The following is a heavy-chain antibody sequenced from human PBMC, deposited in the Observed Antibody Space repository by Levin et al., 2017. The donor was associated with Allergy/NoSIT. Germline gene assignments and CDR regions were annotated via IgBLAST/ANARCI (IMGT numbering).Heavy chain of an antibody. J-gene: IGHJ4*02. CDR1: GFTFSSYG. V-gene: IGHV3-30*18. D-gene: IGHD3-10*01. CDR3: AKDGGKGYYGSGSYPYLNLGY. CDR2: ISYDGSNK. Sequence: LSLTCAASGFTFSSYGMHWVRQAPGKGLEWVAVISYDGSNKYYADSVKGRFTISRDKSKNTLYLQMNSLRVEDTAVYYCAKDGGKGYYGSGSYPYLNLGYWGQGTLVTVSS.